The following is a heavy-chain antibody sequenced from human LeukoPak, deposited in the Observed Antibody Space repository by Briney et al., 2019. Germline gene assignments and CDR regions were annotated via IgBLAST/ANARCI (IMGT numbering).Heavy chain of an antibody. D-gene: IGHD3-10*01. J-gene: IGHJ3*02. CDR3: ARGGLLLWFGESNAFDI. V-gene: IGHV1-18*01. CDR1: GYTFTSYG. Sequence: GASVKVSCKASGYTFTSYGISWVRQAPGQGLEWMGWISAYNGNTNYAQKLQGRVTMTTDTSTSTAYMELRSLRSDDTAVYYCARGGLLLWFGESNAFDIWGQGTMVTVSS. CDR2: ISAYNGNT.